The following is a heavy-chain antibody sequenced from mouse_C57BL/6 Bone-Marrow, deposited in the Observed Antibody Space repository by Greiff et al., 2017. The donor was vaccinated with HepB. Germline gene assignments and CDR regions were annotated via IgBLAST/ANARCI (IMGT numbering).Heavy chain of an antibody. CDR1: GYTFTSYW. Sequence: QVQLQQPGAELVKPGASVKMSCKASGYTFTSYWITWVKQRPGQGLEWIGGIYPGSGSTNYNEKFKSKATLTVDTSSSTAYMQLSSLTSEDSAVYYCARYYYGSSLWYFDVWGTGTTVTVSS. CDR3: ARYYYGSSLWYFDV. J-gene: IGHJ1*03. D-gene: IGHD1-1*01. V-gene: IGHV1-55*01. CDR2: IYPGSGST.